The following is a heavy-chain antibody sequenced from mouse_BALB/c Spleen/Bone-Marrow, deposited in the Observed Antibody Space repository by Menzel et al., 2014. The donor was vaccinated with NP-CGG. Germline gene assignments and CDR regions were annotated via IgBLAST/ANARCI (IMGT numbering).Heavy chain of an antibody. CDR3: TRGGWLAMDY. V-gene: IGHV1S81*02. D-gene: IGHD2-3*01. CDR2: INPSNGGT. Sequence: GAELVKPGASVKLSCKASGYTFTSYYMYWVKQRPGQGLGWIGEINPSNGGTNFNEKFKSKATLTVDKSSSTAYMQLSSLTSEDSAVYYCTRGGWLAMDYWGQGTSVTVSS. CDR1: GYTFTSYY. J-gene: IGHJ4*01.